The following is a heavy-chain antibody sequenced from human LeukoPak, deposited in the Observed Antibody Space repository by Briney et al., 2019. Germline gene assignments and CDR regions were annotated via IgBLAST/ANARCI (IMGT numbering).Heavy chain of an antibody. Sequence: SETLSFTCTVYGGSISSHFWTWIRQPPGKGLKWTVNIHYSGSTNYNPSLKSRVRIPVDPSKDEFSLKWSSVVAADTALYYCARDFLECSRASCLNWFVPWGQGTLVTDSS. CDR2: IHYSGST. J-gene: IGHJ5*02. CDR1: GGSISSHF. D-gene: IGHD2-2*01. CDR3: ARDFLECSRASCLNWFVP. V-gene: IGHV4-59*11.